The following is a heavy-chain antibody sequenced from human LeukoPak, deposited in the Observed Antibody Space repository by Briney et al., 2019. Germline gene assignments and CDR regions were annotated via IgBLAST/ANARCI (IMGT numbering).Heavy chain of an antibody. CDR2: ISGSGGST. J-gene: IGHJ4*02. Sequence: GGSLRLSCAASGFTFSSYAMSWVRQAPGKGLEWVSAISGSGGSTYYADSVKGRFTISRDNSKNTLYLQMNSLRAEDTAVYYCAKRYSGSWSRPNTDYWGQGTLVTVSS. CDR1: GFTFSSYA. V-gene: IGHV3-23*01. CDR3: AKRYSGSWSRPNTDY. D-gene: IGHD6-13*01.